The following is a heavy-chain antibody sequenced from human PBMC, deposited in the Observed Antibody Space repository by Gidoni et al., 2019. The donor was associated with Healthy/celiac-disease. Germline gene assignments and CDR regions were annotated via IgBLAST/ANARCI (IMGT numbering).Heavy chain of an antibody. CDR2: IIPIFGTA. CDR3: ARMWGAYYYYGMDV. CDR1: ACTFSSYA. V-gene: IGHV1-69*01. J-gene: IGHJ6*02. Sequence: QVQLVQSGAEVKKPGSSVKVSCKASACTFSSYAISWVRQAPGQGLEWMGGIIPIFGTANYAQKFQGRVTITADESTSTAYRELSSLRSEDTAVYYCARMWGAYYYYGMDVWGQGTTVTVSS. D-gene: IGHD1-26*01.